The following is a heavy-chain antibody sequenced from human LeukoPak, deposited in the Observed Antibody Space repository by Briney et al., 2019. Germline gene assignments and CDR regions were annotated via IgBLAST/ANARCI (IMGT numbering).Heavy chain of an antibody. Sequence: PGRSLRLSCAASGFTFSSYAMHWVRQAPGKGLEWVAVISYDGSNKYYADSVKGRFTISRDNSKNTLYLQMNSLRAEDTAVYYCAREGDIVATSGYFDYWGQGTLVTVSS. CDR3: AREGDIVATSGYFDY. J-gene: IGHJ4*02. CDR2: ISYDGSNK. CDR1: GFTFSSYA. V-gene: IGHV3-30*14. D-gene: IGHD5-12*01.